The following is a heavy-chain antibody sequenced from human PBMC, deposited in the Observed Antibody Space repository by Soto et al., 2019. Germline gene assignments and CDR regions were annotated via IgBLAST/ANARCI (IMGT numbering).Heavy chain of an antibody. CDR2: ISYDGSNK. V-gene: IGHV3-30*18. J-gene: IGHJ6*02. Sequence: PGGSLSLSCAASGFTFSSYGMHWVRQAPGKGLEWVAVISYDGSNKYYADSVKGRFTISRDNSKNTLYLQMNSLRAEDTAVYYCAKSRRITMVRGTPNFHYYGMDVWGQGTTVTVSS. CDR3: AKSRRITMVRGTPNFHYYGMDV. D-gene: IGHD3-10*01. CDR1: GFTFSSYG.